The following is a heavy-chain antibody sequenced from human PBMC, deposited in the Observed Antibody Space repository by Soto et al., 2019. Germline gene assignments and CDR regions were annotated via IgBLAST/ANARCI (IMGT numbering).Heavy chain of an antibody. Sequence: ASVKVSCKASGHTFSGYYVHWVRQAPGQGLEWMGWVNPNSGGTHYAQKFQGRVSMTRDTSLSAVYMELRSLRRDDMAVYFCAKHAEWSFSSWFDPWGRGTLVTVSS. CDR2: VNPNSGGT. D-gene: IGHD3-3*01. J-gene: IGHJ5*02. V-gene: IGHV1-2*02. CDR1: GHTFSGYY. CDR3: AKHAEWSFSSWFDP.